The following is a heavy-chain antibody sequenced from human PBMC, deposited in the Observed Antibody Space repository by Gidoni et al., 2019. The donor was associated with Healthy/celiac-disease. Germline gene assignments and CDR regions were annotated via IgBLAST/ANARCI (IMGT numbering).Heavy chain of an antibody. CDR2: INQDGREQ. CDR3: ATLPPLGDDSRDSDPFDI. Sequence: EVQLVESGGGLVQPGESLRLSCAASGFTFSTYWMTWVRQAPERGLEWVANINQDGREQYYVDSVKGRFTVSRDNAKNSLYLQMNTLGAEDTAVYYCATLPPLGDDSRDSDPFDIWGQGTLVTVS. J-gene: IGHJ3*02. CDR1: GFTFSTYW. V-gene: IGHV3-7*03. D-gene: IGHD4-17*01.